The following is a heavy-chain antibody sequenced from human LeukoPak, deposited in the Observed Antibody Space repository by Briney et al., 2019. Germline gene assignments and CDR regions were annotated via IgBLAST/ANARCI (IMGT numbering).Heavy chain of an antibody. CDR2: ISSDGSNK. J-gene: IGHJ4*02. CDR3: TKTRGYCSGGSCFNFDY. V-gene: IGHV3-30*18. Sequence: GGSLRLSCAPSGFTFSNYVMHWVRQAAGKGLEGVAVISSDGSNKYYADSVKGRFTISRDNSKNTLYLQMNSLRAEDTAIYYCTKTRGYCSGGSCFNFDYWGQGTLVTVSS. CDR1: GFTFSNYV. D-gene: IGHD2-15*01.